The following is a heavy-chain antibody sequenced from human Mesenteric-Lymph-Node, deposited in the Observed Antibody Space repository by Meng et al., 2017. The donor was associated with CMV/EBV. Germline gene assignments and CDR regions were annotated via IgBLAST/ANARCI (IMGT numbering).Heavy chain of an antibody. CDR3: ARGALGSFDL. CDR1: GGSISSGGYY. D-gene: IGHD3-16*01. Sequence: TCTVSGGSISSGGYYWSWIRQHPGKGLEWIAYIYYSGSTYYNPSLKSRLTISVDTSKNQFSLKLSSVTAADTAVYYCARGALGSFDLWGRGTLVTVSS. J-gene: IGHJ2*01. V-gene: IGHV4-31*03. CDR2: IYYSGST.